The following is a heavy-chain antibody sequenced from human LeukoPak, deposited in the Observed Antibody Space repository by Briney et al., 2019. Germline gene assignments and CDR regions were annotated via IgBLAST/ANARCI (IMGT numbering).Heavy chain of an antibody. CDR1: GGSFSGYY. J-gene: IGHJ4*02. CDR2: ISHSGTT. Sequence: SETLSLTCAVYGGSFSGYYWSWIRQSPGKGLEWVGYISHSGTTSYNSSLKSRVTISVDTSKNQLSLKLTSVTAADTAVYYCARWDDSAWAFGNWGPGTLVTVSS. V-gene: IGHV4-59*08. CDR3: ARWDDSAWAFGN. D-gene: IGHD6-19*01.